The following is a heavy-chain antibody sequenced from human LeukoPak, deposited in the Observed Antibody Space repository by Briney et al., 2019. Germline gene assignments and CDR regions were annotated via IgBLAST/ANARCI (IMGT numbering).Heavy chain of an antibody. V-gene: IGHV3-53*01. CDR2: IYSGGST. CDR1: GFTVSSNY. CDR3: ASVIQLWLMDY. Sequence: PGGSLRLSCAASGFTVSSNYMSWVRQAPGKGLEWVSVIYSGGSTYYADSVKGRFTISRDNAKNSLYLQMNSLRAEDTAVYYCASVIQLWLMDYWGQGTLVTVSS. D-gene: IGHD5-18*01. J-gene: IGHJ4*02.